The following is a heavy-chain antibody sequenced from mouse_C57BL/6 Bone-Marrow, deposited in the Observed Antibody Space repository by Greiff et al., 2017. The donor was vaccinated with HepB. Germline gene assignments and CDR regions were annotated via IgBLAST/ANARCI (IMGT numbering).Heavy chain of an antibody. CDR2: ISYDGSN. CDR1: GYSITSGYY. J-gene: IGHJ3*01. Sequence: DVQLQESGPGLVKPSQSLSLTCSVTGYSITSGYYWNWIRQFPGNKLEWMGYISYDGSNNYNPSLKNRISITRDTSKNQFFLKLNSVTTEDTATYYCARDGGNWAFAYWGQGTLVTVSA. V-gene: IGHV3-6*01. CDR3: ARDGGNWAFAY. D-gene: IGHD4-1*01.